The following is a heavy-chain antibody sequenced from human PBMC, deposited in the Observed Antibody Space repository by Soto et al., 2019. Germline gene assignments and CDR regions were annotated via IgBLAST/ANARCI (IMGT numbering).Heavy chain of an antibody. CDR1: GGSISSYY. CDR2: IYYSGST. D-gene: IGHD5-12*01. V-gene: IGHV4-39*01. Sequence: SETLSLTCTVSGGSISSYYWGWIRQPPGKGLEWIGSIYYSGSTYYNPSLKSRVTISVDTSKNQFSLKLSSVTAADTAVYYCARLLGLRPFDYWGQGTLVTVSS. J-gene: IGHJ4*02. CDR3: ARLLGLRPFDY.